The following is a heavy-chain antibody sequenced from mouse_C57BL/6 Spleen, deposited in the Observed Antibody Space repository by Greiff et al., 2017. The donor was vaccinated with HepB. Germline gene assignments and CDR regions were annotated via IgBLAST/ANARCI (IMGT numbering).Heavy chain of an antibody. D-gene: IGHD1-1*01. Sequence: EVQGVESGGDLVKPGGSLKLSCAASGITFSSFGLSWVRQTSDKRLVWDATVSRGGSYTYYPEGEEGRFTISRDNAKNTLYLQMSSLNSEDTAMYYCASIGSSWSLYYDVWGTTTTVTFS. V-gene: IGHV5-6*01. CDR1: GITFSSFG. CDR2: VSRGGSYT. J-gene: IGHJ1*03. CDR3: ASIGSSWSLYYDV.